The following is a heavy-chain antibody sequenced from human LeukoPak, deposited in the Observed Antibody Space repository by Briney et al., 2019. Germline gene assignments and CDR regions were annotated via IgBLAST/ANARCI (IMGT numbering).Heavy chain of an antibody. Sequence: GGSLRLSCAASGFTFGSYAMSWVRQAPGKGLEWVSAISGSGGSTYYADSVKGRFTISRDNSKNTLYLQMNSLRAEDTAVYYCAKQGEVPAAMQGHWFDPWGQGTLVTVAS. V-gene: IGHV3-23*01. CDR2: ISGSGGST. CDR3: AKQGEVPAAMQGHWFDP. D-gene: IGHD2-2*01. J-gene: IGHJ5*02. CDR1: GFTFGSYA.